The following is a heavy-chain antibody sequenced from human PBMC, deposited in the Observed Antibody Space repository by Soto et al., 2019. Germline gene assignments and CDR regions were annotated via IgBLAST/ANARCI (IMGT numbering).Heavy chain of an antibody. CDR3: ANLTPGYSNYEGIDY. CDR2: ISGSGGST. Sequence: GGSLRLSCAASGFTFSSYAMSWVRQAPGKGLEWVSAISGSGGSTYYADSVKGRFTISRDNSKNTLYLQMNSLRAEDTAVYYCANLTPGYSNYEGIDYWGQGTLVTVSS. J-gene: IGHJ4*02. CDR1: GFTFSSYA. V-gene: IGHV3-23*01. D-gene: IGHD4-4*01.